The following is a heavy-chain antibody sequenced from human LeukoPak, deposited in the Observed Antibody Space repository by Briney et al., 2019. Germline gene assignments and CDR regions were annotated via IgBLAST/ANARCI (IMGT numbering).Heavy chain of an antibody. CDR2: IWYDGGNK. V-gene: IGHV3-33*01. CDR1: GFTFSTYG. Sequence: PGRSLRLSCAASGFTFSTYGMHWVRQAPGKGLEWVAVIWYDGGNKYYVESVKGRFTISRDNSRNTLYLQMNSLRVEDTAVYYCARGLGDFDYWGQGTLVTVSS. J-gene: IGHJ4*02. CDR3: ARGLGDFDY. D-gene: IGHD7-27*01.